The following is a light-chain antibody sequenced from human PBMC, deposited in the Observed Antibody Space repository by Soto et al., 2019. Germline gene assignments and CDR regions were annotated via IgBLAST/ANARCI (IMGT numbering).Light chain of an antibody. J-gene: IGKJ4*01. CDR2: KAS. V-gene: IGKV1-5*03. CDR1: RSISTW. CDR3: QQYNSLPLA. Sequence: DIEMTQSPSTVSASVGDRVTITCRASRSISTWLAWYQQKPGKAPKLLIYKASTLESGVPSRFSGSESGTEFTLTFSSVQPDDFATYSCQQYNSLPLAFGGGTKVEIK.